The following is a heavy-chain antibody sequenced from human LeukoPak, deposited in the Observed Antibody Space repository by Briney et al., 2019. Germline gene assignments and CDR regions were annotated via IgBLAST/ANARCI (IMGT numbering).Heavy chain of an antibody. CDR2: IYYSGST. J-gene: IGHJ4*02. Sequence: SETLSLTCTVSGGSISRGGYYWSWIRQHPGKGLEWIGYIYYSGSTYYNPSLKSRVTISVDTSKNQFSLKLSSVTAADTAVYYCASLYCSSTSCYTGFDYWGQGTLVTVSS. D-gene: IGHD2-2*01. CDR1: GGSISRGGYY. V-gene: IGHV4-31*03. CDR3: ASLYCSSTSCYTGFDY.